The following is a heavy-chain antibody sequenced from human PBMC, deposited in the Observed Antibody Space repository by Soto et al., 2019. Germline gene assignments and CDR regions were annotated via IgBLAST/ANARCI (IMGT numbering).Heavy chain of an antibody. D-gene: IGHD2-8*01. CDR3: ARAFCTNGVCYYFFDY. Sequence: PGGSLRLSCAASGFTFGTYAMHWVRQAPGKGLEWVAVIYYDGSNRYYGDAVKGRFTISRDNSKSKLYLQMSSLRAEDTAVYYCARAFCTNGVCYYFFDYWGHGTLVTVSS. V-gene: IGHV3-33*01. CDR1: GFTFGTYA. J-gene: IGHJ4*01. CDR2: IYYDGSNR.